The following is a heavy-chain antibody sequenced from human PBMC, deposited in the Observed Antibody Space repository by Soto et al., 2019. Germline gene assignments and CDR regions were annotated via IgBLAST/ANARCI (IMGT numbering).Heavy chain of an antibody. V-gene: IGHV4-34*01. CDR1: GGSFIGYY. CDR2: INPTGST. Sequence: QVRLQQWGAGLLKPSETLSLTCAVYGGSFIGYYWSWIRQPPGKGLEWIGEINPTGSTNYNPSLKGRVTILIDTSKNQFSLKLSSVTAADTAMYYCARANGLRLGELSWGGPNWFDPWGQGTLVTVSS. D-gene: IGHD3-16*02. J-gene: IGHJ5*02. CDR3: ARANGLRLGELSWGGPNWFDP.